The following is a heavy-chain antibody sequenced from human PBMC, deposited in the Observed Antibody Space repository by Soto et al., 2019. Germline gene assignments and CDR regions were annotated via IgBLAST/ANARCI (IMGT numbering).Heavy chain of an antibody. CDR3: ARGMGDGYNYGYFDY. Sequence: SETLSLTCAVYGGSFSGYFWNRIRQPPGKGLEWIGEIYHSGSTNYNPSLKSRVTISVDKSKNQFSLKLSSVTAADTAVYYCARGMGDGYNYGYFDYWGQGTLGTVSS. D-gene: IGHD5-12*01. CDR1: GGSFSGYF. V-gene: IGHV4-34*01. J-gene: IGHJ4*02. CDR2: IYHSGST.